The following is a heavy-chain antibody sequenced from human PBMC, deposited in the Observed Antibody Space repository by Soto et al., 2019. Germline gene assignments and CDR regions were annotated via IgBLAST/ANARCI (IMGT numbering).Heavy chain of an antibody. Sequence: EVHLVESGGGLVQTGGSLRLSCAIFESTVSRDWMNWVRQAPGKGLEWVAHINQDGSEKYYVDSVKGRFTISRDNAKKSLYLQVNGLGPADTAMYYCAGGVGDAFWGQGTLVTVSS. D-gene: IGHD1-26*01. CDR3: AGGVGDAF. CDR1: ESTVSRDW. J-gene: IGHJ4*02. V-gene: IGHV3-7*04. CDR2: INQDGSEK.